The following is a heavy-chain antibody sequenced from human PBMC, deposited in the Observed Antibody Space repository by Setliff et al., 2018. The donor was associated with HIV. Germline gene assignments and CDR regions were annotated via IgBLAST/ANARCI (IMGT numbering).Heavy chain of an antibody. Sequence: PSETLSLTCTVSGGSVSSPGYYWGWIRQPPGKGLEWIGSVYNSGITFKNPSLKSRVTISVDRSGNQFSLKLSSVTAADTAVYYCARHRRYCSGGSCSDAFDVWGQGTMVTVSS. D-gene: IGHD2-15*01. CDR2: VYNSGIT. J-gene: IGHJ3*01. CDR1: GGSVSSPGYY. CDR3: ARHRRYCSGGSCSDAFDV. V-gene: IGHV4-39*01.